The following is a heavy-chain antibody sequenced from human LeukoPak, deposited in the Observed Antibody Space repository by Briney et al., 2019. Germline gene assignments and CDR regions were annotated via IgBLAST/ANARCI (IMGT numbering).Heavy chain of an antibody. J-gene: IGHJ6*02. V-gene: IGHV3-21*01. CDR1: GFTFSSYS. Sequence: GGFLRFCCAASGFTFSSYSMNWVRKAPGKVLGWVSFISSSSSYIYYADSVKGRFTISRDNAKNSLYLQMNSLRAEDTAVYYCARASHSGYEYDYGMDVWGQGTTVTVSS. CDR3: ARASHSGYEYDYGMDV. D-gene: IGHD5-12*01. CDR2: ISSSSSYI.